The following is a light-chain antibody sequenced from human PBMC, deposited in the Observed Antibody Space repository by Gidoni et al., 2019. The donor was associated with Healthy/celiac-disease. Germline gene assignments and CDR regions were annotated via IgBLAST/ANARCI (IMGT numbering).Light chain of an antibody. J-gene: IGKJ2*01. V-gene: IGKV1-5*03. CDR3: QQYNSYSLYT. CDR2: KAS. Sequence: DLHMTQSPSTLSASLGDRVTLTCRASQSISSWLAWYQQKPGKAPKLLIYKASSLESGVPSRFSGSGSGTEFTLTISSLQPDDFATYYCQQYNSYSLYTFGQGPKLAIK. CDR1: QSISSW.